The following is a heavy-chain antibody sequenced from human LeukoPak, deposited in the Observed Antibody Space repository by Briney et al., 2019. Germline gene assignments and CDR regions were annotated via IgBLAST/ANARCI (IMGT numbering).Heavy chain of an antibody. V-gene: IGHV3-53*01. D-gene: IGHD5-12*01. Sequence: GGSLRLSCAASGFTVSTKYMNWVRQRPGKGLEWVSVIYSGGTTYYADSVKGRFTISRDNAKNTLYLQMNSLRAEDTAVYYCARLPVAMRAFDYWGQGTLVTVSS. CDR3: ARLPVAMRAFDY. CDR2: IYSGGTT. CDR1: GFTVSTKY. J-gene: IGHJ4*02.